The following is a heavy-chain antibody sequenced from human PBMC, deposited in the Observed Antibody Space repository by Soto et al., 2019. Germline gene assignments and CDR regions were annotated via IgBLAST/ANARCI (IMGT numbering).Heavy chain of an antibody. Sequence: PGGSLRLSCAASGFTFSSYAMHWVRQAPGKGLEWVAVISYDGSNKYYADSVKGRFTISRDNSKNTLYLQMNSLRAEDTAVYYCARVSSGGAAVIDYWGQGTLVTVSS. CDR3: ARVSSGGAAVIDY. CDR1: GFTFSSYA. CDR2: ISYDGSNK. V-gene: IGHV3-30-3*01. D-gene: IGHD6-13*01. J-gene: IGHJ4*02.